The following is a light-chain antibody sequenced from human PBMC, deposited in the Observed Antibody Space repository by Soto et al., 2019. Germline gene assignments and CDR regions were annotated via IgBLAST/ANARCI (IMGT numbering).Light chain of an antibody. CDR1: QSVSSSY. CDR3: QQYGSTPYT. CDR2: GAS. J-gene: IGKJ2*01. V-gene: IGKV3-20*01. Sequence: EIVLTQSPGTLSLSPGERATLSCRASQSVSSSYLAWYQQKPGQAPRLLIYGASSRATGIPDRFSGSGSGTDVTLTISRLEPEDFAEYYSQQYGSTPYTLGQGTKLEIK.